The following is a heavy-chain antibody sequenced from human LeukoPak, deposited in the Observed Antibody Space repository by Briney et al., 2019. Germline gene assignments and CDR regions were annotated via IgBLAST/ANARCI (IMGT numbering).Heavy chain of an antibody. CDR3: ARDRETHSSGWYRSDY. V-gene: IGHV3-48*02. J-gene: IGHJ4*02. Sequence: PGGSLRLSYAASGFTFSSYSMNWVRQAPGKGLEWVSYISSSSSTIYYADSVKGRFTISRDNAKNSLYLQMNSLRDEDTAVYYCARDRETHSSGWYRSDYWGQGTLVTVSS. CDR2: ISSSSSTI. CDR1: GFTFSSYS. D-gene: IGHD6-19*01.